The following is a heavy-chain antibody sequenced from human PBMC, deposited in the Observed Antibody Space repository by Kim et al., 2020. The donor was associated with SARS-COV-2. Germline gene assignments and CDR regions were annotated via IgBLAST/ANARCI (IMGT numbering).Heavy chain of an antibody. CDR2: IFPDGSSI. V-gene: IGHV3-30*04. D-gene: IGHD1-26*01. J-gene: IGHJ6*02. CDR1: GFIFSRFV. CDR3: AREGGSTGTFGGSLDV. Sequence: GGSLRLSCAASGFIFSRFVLHWVRQAPGKGLDWAATIFPDGSSIYYAGSVKGRFTISRDNSNNTLYLQMDSLRAEDTAVYYCAREGGSTGTFGGSLDVWGQGTTVTVSS.